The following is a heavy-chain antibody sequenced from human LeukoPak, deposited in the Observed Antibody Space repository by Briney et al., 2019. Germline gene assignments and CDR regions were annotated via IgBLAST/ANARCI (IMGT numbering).Heavy chain of an antibody. Sequence: GGSLRLSCAASGFTFSSYAMSWVRQAPGKGLEWVSAISGSGGSTYYADSVKGRFTISRDNSKNTLYLQMNSLRAEHTAVYYRARDRGSSSYYYFDYWGQGTLVTVSS. D-gene: IGHD6-6*01. CDR2: ISGSGGST. V-gene: IGHV3-23*01. CDR3: ARDRGSSSYYYFDY. CDR1: GFTFSSYA. J-gene: IGHJ4*02.